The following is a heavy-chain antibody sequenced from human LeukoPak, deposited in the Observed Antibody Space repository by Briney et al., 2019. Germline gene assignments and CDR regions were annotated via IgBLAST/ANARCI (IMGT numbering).Heavy chain of an antibody. J-gene: IGHJ4*02. D-gene: IGHD1-14*01. CDR1: DFTFSSYA. CDR3: AKSDSYKRGEPDYFDY. V-gene: IGHV3-23*01. Sequence: PGGSLRLSCAASDFTFSSYAMSWVRQAPGKGLEWVSTISGSGSNTYYADSVRGRNTISRDNSKNTLYLQMNSLRAEDTAMYYCAKSDSYKRGEPDYFDYWGQGSLVTVSS. CDR2: ISGSGSNT.